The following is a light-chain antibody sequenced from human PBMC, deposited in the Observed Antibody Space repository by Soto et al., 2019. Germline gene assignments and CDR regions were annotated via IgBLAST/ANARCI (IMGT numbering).Light chain of an antibody. CDR2: GAS. CDR1: QSLSSNY. V-gene: IGKV3-20*01. Sequence: EIVLTQSPGTLSLSPGDRATLSCRASQSLSSNYLAWNQQKRGQAPRLLIYGASNRATDIPDRFSGSGSGTEFALTITRLEPADFAVYFCQQYDTFPRTFGQGTKVEIQ. CDR3: QQYDTFPRT. J-gene: IGKJ1*01.